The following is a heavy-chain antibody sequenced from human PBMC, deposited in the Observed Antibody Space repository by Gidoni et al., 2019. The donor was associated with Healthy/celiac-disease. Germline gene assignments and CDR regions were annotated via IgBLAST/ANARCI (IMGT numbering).Heavy chain of an antibody. CDR2: IKSKTDGGTT. CDR1: GFTFSNAW. V-gene: IGHV3-15*01. Sequence: EVQLVESGGGLVKPGGSLRLSCAASGFTFSNAWMSWVRQAPGKGLEWVGRIKSKTDGGTTDYAAPVKGRFTISRDDSKNTLYLQMNSLKTEDTAVYYCTTEVRGDQHSWYFDLWDRGTLVTVSS. J-gene: IGHJ2*01. D-gene: IGHD3-16*01. CDR3: TTEVRGDQHSWYFDL.